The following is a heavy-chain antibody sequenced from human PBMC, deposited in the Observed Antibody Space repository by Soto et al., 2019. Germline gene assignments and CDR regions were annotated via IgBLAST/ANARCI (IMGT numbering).Heavy chain of an antibody. CDR1: GLTVSTSY. D-gene: IGHD3-10*01. CDR2: LYRGGST. J-gene: IGHJ6*02. CDR3: ARDSELHTGMDV. Sequence: EVQLVETGGGLIQSGGSLRLSCAASGLTVSTSYMNWVRQAPGKGLEWVSVLYRGGSTYYADSVQGRFSISRDNSKNTLYLQMSSLRAEDTAVYYCARDSELHTGMDVWGQGTTVTVSS. V-gene: IGHV3-53*02.